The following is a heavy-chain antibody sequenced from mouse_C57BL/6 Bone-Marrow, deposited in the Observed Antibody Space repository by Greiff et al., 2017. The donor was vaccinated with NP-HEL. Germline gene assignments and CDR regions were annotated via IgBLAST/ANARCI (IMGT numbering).Heavy chain of an antibody. CDR2: LNPNYGTT. J-gene: IGHJ2*01. CDR3: ARFGTAQFDY. V-gene: IGHV1-39*01. CDR1: GYSFTDYN. Sequence: VHVKQSGPELVKPGASVKISCKASGYSFTDYNMNWVKQSNGKSLEWIGVLNPNYGTTSYNQMFKGKATLTVDQSSSTAYMQLNSLTSEDSAVYYCARFGTAQFDYWGQGTTLTVSS. D-gene: IGHD3-2*02.